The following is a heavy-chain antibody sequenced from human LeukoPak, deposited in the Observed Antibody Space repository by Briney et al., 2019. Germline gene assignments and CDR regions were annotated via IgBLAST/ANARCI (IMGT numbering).Heavy chain of an antibody. CDR2: LHHDGRI. D-gene: IGHD1-14*01. Sequence: SETLSLTCAVSGYSISSRNWWGWVRQPPGKGLEWIGYLHHDGRIHYNPSLKSRVSMSLDTSKNQFSLKVTSVTAVDTDVYYCARYPEIAAFEDWGQGTLVAVSS. CDR3: ARYPEIAAFED. CDR1: GYSISSRNW. V-gene: IGHV4-28*05. J-gene: IGHJ4*02.